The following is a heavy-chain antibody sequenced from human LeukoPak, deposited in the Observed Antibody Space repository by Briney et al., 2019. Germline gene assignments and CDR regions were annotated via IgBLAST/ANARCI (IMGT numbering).Heavy chain of an antibody. CDR2: ISYDGSKK. CDR3: AIDKVAVGDY. J-gene: IGHJ4*02. V-gene: IGHV3-30*03. Sequence: GGSLRLSCAASGFTFSDYYMSWVRQAPGKGLEWVASISYDGSKKFYADSVKGRFTVSRDNSKNTLYLQMNSLRPEDTSVYYCAIDKVAVGDYWGQGTLVTVSS. D-gene: IGHD6-19*01. CDR1: GFTFSDYY.